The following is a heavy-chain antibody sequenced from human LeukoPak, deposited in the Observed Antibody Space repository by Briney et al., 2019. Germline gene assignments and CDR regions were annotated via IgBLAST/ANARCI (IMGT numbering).Heavy chain of an antibody. J-gene: IGHJ3*01. CDR3: ARDQEQLNL. Sequence: GGCLRLSCAASGITFRSFYMSWVRQAPGKGLEWVANINQDGRQKNYVDSVKGRFTISRDNAKNSLYLDMNSLRSEDTAVYYCARDQEQLNLWGQGTMVTVSS. CDR2: INQDGRQK. D-gene: IGHD6-19*01. CDR1: GITFRSFY. V-gene: IGHV3-7*04.